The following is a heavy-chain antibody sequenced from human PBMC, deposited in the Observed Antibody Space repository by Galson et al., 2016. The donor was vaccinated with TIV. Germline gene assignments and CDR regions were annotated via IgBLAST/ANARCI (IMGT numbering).Heavy chain of an antibody. V-gene: IGHV1-46*01. CDR3: ARRFYFDY. J-gene: IGHJ4*02. CDR1: GYTLTRYY. CDR2: INPSDGGT. Sequence: SVKVSCKASGYTLTRYYIHWLRQAPGQGLEWMGIINPSDGGTTYAPNFQGRVTMTRDTSTATVYMELNGLRSEDTAIYYCARRFYFDYWGQGTLVTVSS.